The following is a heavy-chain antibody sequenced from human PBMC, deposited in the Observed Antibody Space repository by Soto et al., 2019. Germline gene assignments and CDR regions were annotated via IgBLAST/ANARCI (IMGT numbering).Heavy chain of an antibody. Sequence: QVQLQESGPGLVKPSQTLSLTCTVSGGSINSGNYYWSWIRPHPGKGLEWIGYISYRGSTSYNPALNSRVPNSVDTSKNQFSLELSSVTAADTAVYYCARLSITANGGWFDPWGQGTLVTVSS. CDR2: ISYRGST. CDR3: ARLSITANGGWFDP. V-gene: IGHV4-31*03. D-gene: IGHD6-6*01. CDR1: GGSINSGNYY. J-gene: IGHJ5*02.